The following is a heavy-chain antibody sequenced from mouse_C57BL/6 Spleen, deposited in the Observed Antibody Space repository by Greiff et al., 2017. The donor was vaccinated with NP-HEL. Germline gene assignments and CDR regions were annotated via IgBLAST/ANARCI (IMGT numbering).Heavy chain of an antibody. J-gene: IGHJ1*03. CDR2: ISSGSSTI. D-gene: IGHD4-1*01. V-gene: IGHV5-17*01. CDR1: GFTFSDYG. CDR3: ARLGGWYFDV. Sequence: EVKVVESGGGLVKPGGSLKLSCAASGFTFSDYGMHWVRQAPEKGLEWVAYISSGSSTIYYADTVKGRFTISRDNAKNTLFLQMTSLRSEDTAMYYCARLGGWYFDVWGTGTTVTVSS.